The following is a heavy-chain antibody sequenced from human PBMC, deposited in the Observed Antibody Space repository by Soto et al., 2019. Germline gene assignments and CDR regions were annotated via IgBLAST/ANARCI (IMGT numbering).Heavy chain of an antibody. D-gene: IGHD1-26*01. CDR1: GGTFSSYA. J-gene: IGHJ4*02. V-gene: IGHV1-69*13. CDR2: IIPIFGTA. CDR3: ARASIVGATDPHFDY. Sequence: SVKVSCKASGGTFSSYATSWVRQAPGQGLEWMGGIIPIFGTANYAQKFQGRVTITADESTSTAYMELSSLRSEDTAVYYCARASIVGATDPHFDYWGQGTLVTVSS.